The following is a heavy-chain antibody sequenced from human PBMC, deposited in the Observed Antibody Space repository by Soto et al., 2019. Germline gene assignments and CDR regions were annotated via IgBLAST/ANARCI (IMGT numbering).Heavy chain of an antibody. CDR1: GFTFRTYA. Sequence: SCAASGFTFRTYAMLWVRQAPGKGLEWVAVISYDGSDKYYADSVKGRFTISRDNSKNTLYLQMNSLSAEDTAVYFCARDRYCTDGLCYRYGYGMDVWGQGTTVTVSS. D-gene: IGHD2-8*01. V-gene: IGHV3-30-3*01. J-gene: IGHJ6*02. CDR2: ISYDGSDK. CDR3: ARDRYCTDGLCYRYGYGMDV.